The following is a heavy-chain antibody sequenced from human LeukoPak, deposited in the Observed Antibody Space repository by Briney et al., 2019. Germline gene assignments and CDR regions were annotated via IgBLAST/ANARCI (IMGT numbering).Heavy chain of an antibody. V-gene: IGHV4-38-2*02. CDR3: ARVFGVPAADY. CDR1: GYSISSGYY. J-gene: IGHJ4*02. Sequence: SETLSLTCTVSGYSISSGYYWGWIRQPPGKGLEWIGSIYHSGSTYYNPSLKSRVTISVDTSKNQFSLKLSSVTAADTAVYYCARVFGVPAADYWGQGTLVTVSS. D-gene: IGHD2-2*01. CDR2: IYHSGST.